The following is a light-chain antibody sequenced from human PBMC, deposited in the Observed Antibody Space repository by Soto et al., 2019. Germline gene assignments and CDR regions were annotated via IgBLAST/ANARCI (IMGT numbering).Light chain of an antibody. Sequence: QSALTQPASVSGSPGQSITISCTGTSSDVGGYNYVSWYQHHPGKAPKLMIYEVSNRPSGVSNLFSGSKSGNTASLTISGLQAEDEADYYCSSYTGSSTPVFGGGTKLTVL. CDR3: SSYTGSSTPV. V-gene: IGLV2-14*01. CDR2: EVS. J-gene: IGLJ3*02. CDR1: SSDVGGYNY.